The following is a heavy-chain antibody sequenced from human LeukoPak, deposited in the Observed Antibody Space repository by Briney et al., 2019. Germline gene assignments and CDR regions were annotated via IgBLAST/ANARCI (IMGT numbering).Heavy chain of an antibody. J-gene: IGHJ4*02. D-gene: IGHD4-23*01. CDR3: AKRSRPTVVTPSSFDY. CDR1: GFTLSSYA. CDR2: IASDGSST. Sequence: GGSLRLSCVASGFTLSSYAMHWARQAPGKGLVWVSRIASDGSSTTYADSVKGRFSISRDNAKNTLYLQMNSLRVEDTAVYYCAKRSRPTVVTPSSFDYWGQGTQVTVSS. V-gene: IGHV3-74*01.